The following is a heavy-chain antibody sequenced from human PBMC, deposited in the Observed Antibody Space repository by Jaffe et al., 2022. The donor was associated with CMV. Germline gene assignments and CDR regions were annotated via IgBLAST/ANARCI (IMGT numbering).Heavy chain of an antibody. V-gene: IGHV3-66*01. CDR3: AREAVREYWGPTGPLDY. CDR1: GFTVSSNY. J-gene: IGHJ4*02. D-gene: IGHD7-27*01. CDR2: IYSGGST. Sequence: EVQLVESGGGLVQPGGSLRLSCAASGFTVSSNYMSWVRQAPGKGLEWVSVIYSGGSTYYADSVKGRFTISRDNSKNTLYLQMNSLRAEDTAVYYCAREAVREYWGPTGPLDYWGQGTLVTVSS.